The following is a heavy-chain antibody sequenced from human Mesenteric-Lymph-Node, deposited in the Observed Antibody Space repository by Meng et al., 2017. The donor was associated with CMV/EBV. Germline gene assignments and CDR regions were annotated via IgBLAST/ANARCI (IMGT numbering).Heavy chain of an antibody. Sequence: GESLKISCAASGFTFDDYDMTWVRQAPGKGLEWVSGINWNGGRIEYADSVKGRFTSSRDNAKNSLFLQMNSLRVEDTALYYCARNRVEAFDIWGQGTMVTVSS. CDR2: INWNGGRI. CDR1: GFTFDDYD. CDR3: ARNRVEAFDI. V-gene: IGHV3-20*04. J-gene: IGHJ3*02.